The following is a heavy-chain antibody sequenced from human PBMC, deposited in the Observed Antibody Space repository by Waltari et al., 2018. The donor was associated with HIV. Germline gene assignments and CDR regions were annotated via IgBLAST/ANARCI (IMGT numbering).Heavy chain of an antibody. CDR2: IYTSGGT. V-gene: IGHV4-61*02. CDR1: GGSISSGSYY. Sequence: QVQLQESGPGLVKPSQTLSLTCTVSGGSISSGSYYWSWIRQHAGKGLEWIGRIYTSGGTNYNPSLKSRVTISVDTSKNQFSLKLSSVTAADTAVYYCARGGGDSIAAAGTEAYVFDYWGRGTLATVSS. J-gene: IGHJ4*02. CDR3: ARGGGDSIAAAGTEAYVFDY. D-gene: IGHD6-13*01.